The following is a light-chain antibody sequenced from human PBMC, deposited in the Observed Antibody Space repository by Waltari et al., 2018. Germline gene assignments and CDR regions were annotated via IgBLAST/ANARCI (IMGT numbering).Light chain of an antibody. CDR1: SSDIGGYNF. Sequence: QSALTQPPSASGSAGQSVTISCTGTSSDIGGYNFVSWYQQHPGKVPKLIISEVNKRPSGVPDRFSCSKSGNTASLTVSGLQAEDEADYYCSSYAGTKNPYVFGTGTKVTVL. J-gene: IGLJ1*01. CDR2: EVN. CDR3: SSYAGTKNPYV. V-gene: IGLV2-8*01.